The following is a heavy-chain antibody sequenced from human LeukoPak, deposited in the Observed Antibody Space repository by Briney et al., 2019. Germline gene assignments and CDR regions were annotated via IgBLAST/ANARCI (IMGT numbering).Heavy chain of an antibody. V-gene: IGHV3-30*02. CDR2: IHSNGIDT. D-gene: IGHD1-26*01. CDR3: AKSLGAKRYLDFMDV. CDR1: GFSLNAYG. J-gene: IGHJ6*03. Sequence: GGSLRLSCAVFGFSLNAYGIHWVRQAPGEGPEWVSFIHSNGIDTFYGDSVKGRFTVSRDNSKNTLYLQMSRLRVDDTAVYYCAKSLGAKRYLDFMDVWGKGTTVTVSS.